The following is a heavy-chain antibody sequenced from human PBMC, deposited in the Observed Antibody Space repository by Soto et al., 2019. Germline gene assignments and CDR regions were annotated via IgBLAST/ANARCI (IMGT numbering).Heavy chain of an antibody. Sequence: GGSLRLSCAAYGFSFRDYSMNWVRQALGKGLEWVAFIDLSGTTTYYRDSVTGRFTIFKDKSMNTVYLQMDRLTVEDAAVYYCTKDRVPDGIYSFDYWGQGALVTVSS. D-gene: IGHD2-15*01. V-gene: IGHV3-23*03. CDR3: TKDRVPDGIYSFDY. J-gene: IGHJ4*02. CDR1: GFSFRDYS. CDR2: IDLSGTTT.